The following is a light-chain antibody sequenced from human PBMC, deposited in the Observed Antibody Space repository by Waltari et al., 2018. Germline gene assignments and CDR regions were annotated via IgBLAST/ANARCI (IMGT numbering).Light chain of an antibody. CDR3: QQGNSSPYS. V-gene: IGKV1-39*01. CDR2: STN. CDR1: QGISSY. Sequence: DIQMSQSPSSLSASVGDRVTITCRASQGISSYLNWYQQIPGKAPKLLIYSTNSLASGVPSRFSGSGSGTEFTLTISSLQPEDFATYYCQQGNSSPYSFGQGTKVEIK. J-gene: IGKJ2*03.